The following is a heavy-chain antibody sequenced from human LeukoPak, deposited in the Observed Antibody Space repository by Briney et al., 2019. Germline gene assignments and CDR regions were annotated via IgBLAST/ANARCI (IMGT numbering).Heavy chain of an antibody. CDR3: ARGDGYCDSSTCYNWFDP. V-gene: IGHV4-38-2*02. Sequence: PSETLSLTCTVSGYSIISGYYWVWIRQPPGMGLEWIGSIYHSGNTYYNPSLKSRLTISVDTSKNQFSLKLSSVTAADTAVYYCARGDGYCDSSTCYNWFDPWGRGTLVTVSS. CDR2: IYHSGNT. J-gene: IGHJ5*02. CDR1: GYSIISGYY. D-gene: IGHD2-2*01.